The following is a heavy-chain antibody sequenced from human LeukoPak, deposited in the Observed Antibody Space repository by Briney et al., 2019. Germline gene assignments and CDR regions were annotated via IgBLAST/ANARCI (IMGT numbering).Heavy chain of an antibody. V-gene: IGHV4-61*01. CDR3: ARAPAAPYGMDV. J-gene: IGHJ6*02. Sequence: PSETLSLTCTVSGGSISSGNYYWSWLRQHPGKGLEWIGYIYYSGSTNYNPSLKSRVTISVDTSKNQFSLKLSSVTAADTAVYYCARAPAAPYGMDVWGQGTTVTVSS. CDR2: IYYSGST. CDR1: GGSISSGNYY.